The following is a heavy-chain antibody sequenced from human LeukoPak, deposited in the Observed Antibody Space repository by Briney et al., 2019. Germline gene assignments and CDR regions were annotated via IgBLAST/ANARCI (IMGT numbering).Heavy chain of an antibody. CDR3: ATGRDPYTFGLRNYYFDS. CDR2: FDPEDGEI. J-gene: IGHJ4*02. CDR1: GYTLTELS. D-gene: IGHD3/OR15-3a*01. V-gene: IGHV1-24*01. Sequence: ASVKVSCKVSGYTLTELSMHWVRQAPGKGLEWMGGFDPEDGEIIYAQRFQGRVTMTEDTSTDTAYMALSSLTSEDTAVYYCATGRDPYTFGLRNYYFDSWGQGTLVTVSS.